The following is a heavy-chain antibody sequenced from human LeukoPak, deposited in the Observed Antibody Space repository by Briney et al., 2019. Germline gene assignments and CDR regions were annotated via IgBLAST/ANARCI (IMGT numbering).Heavy chain of an antibody. Sequence: GASVKVSCKASGYTFTDYYMHWVRQAPGQGLEWMGWINPNSGGTNYAQKFQGRVTMTRDTSISTAYMELSRLRSDDTAVYYCARDRVVVVPAATRSSHYYYYGMDVWGQGTTVTVSS. J-gene: IGHJ6*02. CDR1: GYTFTDYY. CDR2: INPNSGGT. D-gene: IGHD2-2*01. V-gene: IGHV1-2*02. CDR3: ARDRVVVVPAATRSSHYYYYGMDV.